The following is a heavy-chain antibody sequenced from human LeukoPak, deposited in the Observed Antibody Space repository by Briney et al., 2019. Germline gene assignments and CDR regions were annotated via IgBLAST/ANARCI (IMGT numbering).Heavy chain of an antibody. CDR1: GGSISSSSYY. D-gene: IGHD3-22*01. CDR2: IYYSGST. V-gene: IGHV4-39*01. CDR3: ARHSDSSGYYFDY. J-gene: IGHJ4*02. Sequence: SETLTLTCTVSGGSISSSSYYWGWIRQPPGKGLEWIGSIYYSGSTYYNPSLKSRVTISVDTSKNQFSLKLSSVTAADTAVYYCARHSDSSGYYFDYWGQGTLVTVSS.